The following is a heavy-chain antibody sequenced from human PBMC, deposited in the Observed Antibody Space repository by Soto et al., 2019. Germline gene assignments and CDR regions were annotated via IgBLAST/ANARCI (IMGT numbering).Heavy chain of an antibody. Sequence: SETLSLTCTVSGGSMIAYYWNWMRHPPGKGLQWIGYTYYSGSTTYNPSLKSRVTISVDSSKNQFSLKLDSVTPADTAVYYCARVRGTAGKRYFDYWGPGTLVTVSS. CDR1: GGSMIAYY. V-gene: IGHV4-59*01. J-gene: IGHJ4*02. CDR2: TYYSGST. D-gene: IGHD6-13*01. CDR3: ARVRGTAGKRYFDY.